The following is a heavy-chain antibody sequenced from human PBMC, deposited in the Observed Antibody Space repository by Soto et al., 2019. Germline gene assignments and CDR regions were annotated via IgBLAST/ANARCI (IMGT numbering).Heavy chain of an antibody. V-gene: IGHV1-18*04. CDR1: GYTFTSYG. CDR2: ISAYNGNT. J-gene: IGHJ5*02. CDR3: AREDIVVVPAANPSDNWFDP. Sequence: QVQLVQSGAEVKKPGASVKVSCKASGYTFTSYGISWVRQAPGQGLEWMGWISAYNGNTNYAQKLQGRVTMTTDTSTSTDYMELRSLRSDDTAVYYCAREDIVVVPAANPSDNWFDPWGQGTLVTVSS. D-gene: IGHD2-2*01.